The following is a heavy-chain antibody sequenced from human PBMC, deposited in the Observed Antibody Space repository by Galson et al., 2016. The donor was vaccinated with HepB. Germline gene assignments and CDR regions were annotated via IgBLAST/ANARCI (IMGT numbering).Heavy chain of an antibody. CDR2: IYQSGST. Sequence: SETLSLTCAVSGFSISSGYYLGWIRQPPGKGLEWIGSIYQSGSTYHNPSLKSRVTISADTSKNQFSLKLTSVTAADTAVYYCVTGRGWLPDFWGQGTLVTVSS. J-gene: IGHJ4*02. CDR1: GFSISSGYY. V-gene: IGHV4-38-2*01. CDR3: VTGRGWLPDF. D-gene: IGHD5-12*01.